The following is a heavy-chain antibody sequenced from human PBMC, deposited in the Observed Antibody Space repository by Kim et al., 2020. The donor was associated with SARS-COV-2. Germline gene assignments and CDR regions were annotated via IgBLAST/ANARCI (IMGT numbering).Heavy chain of an antibody. CDR3: ARHPALRIFGVVTTTGWFDP. D-gene: IGHD3-3*01. J-gene: IGHJ5*02. CDR2: IYYSGST. CDR1: GGSISSSSYY. Sequence: SETLSLTCTVSGGSISSSSYYWGWIRQPPGKGLEWIGSIYYSGSTYYNPSLKSRVTISVDTSKNHFSLKLSSVTAADTAVYYCARHPALRIFGVVTTTGWFDPWGQGTLVTVSS. V-gene: IGHV4-39*01.